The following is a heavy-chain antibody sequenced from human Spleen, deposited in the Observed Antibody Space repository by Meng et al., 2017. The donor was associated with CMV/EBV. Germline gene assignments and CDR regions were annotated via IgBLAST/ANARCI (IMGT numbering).Heavy chain of an antibody. J-gene: IGHJ5*02. D-gene: IGHD3-16*01. CDR3: ARDQGGIANWFDP. CDR2: IYYSGST. CDR1: GGSISSYY. Sequence: SETLSLTCAVSGGSISSYYRSWIRQPPGKGLEWIGYIYYSGSTNYNPSLKSRGTITVDTSKNQITLKLTSVTVADTAVYSCARDQGGIANWFDPWGQGTLVTVSS. V-gene: IGHV4-59*01.